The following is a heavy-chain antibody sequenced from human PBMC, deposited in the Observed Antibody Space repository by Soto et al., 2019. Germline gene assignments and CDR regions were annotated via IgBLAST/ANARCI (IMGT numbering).Heavy chain of an antibody. D-gene: IGHD7-27*01. CDR3: AKESQANLGTGGFDY. CDR2: ISWNSGSI. Sequence: VQLVESGGGLVQPGRSLRLSCAASGFTFDDYAMHWVRQAPGKGLEWVSGISWNSGSIGYADSVKGRFTISRDNAKNSLYLQMKSLRPEDTALYYCAKESQANLGTGGFDYWGQGSPVTVSS. J-gene: IGHJ4*02. CDR1: GFTFDDYA. V-gene: IGHV3-9*01.